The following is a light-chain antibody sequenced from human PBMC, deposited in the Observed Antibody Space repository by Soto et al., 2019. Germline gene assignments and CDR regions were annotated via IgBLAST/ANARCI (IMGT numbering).Light chain of an antibody. CDR3: QQFSSYPLT. CDR2: GAS. CDR1: QSVDSN. Sequence: EILMTQSPATLSVSPGERATLSCRASQSVDSNLAWYQQKPGQAPRLLIYGASTRATGISARFSGSGSGTEFTLTISSLQSEDFGVYYCQQFSSYPLTFGGGTKVEIK. J-gene: IGKJ4*01. V-gene: IGKV3-15*01.